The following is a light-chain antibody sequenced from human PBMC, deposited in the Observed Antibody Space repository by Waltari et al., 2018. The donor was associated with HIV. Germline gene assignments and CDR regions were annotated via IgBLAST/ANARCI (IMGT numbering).Light chain of an antibody. Sequence: DIQMTQSPSPLSASVGDTVVISCRASQSITYFLNWDQLKPGKAPALLISGASSLQSGVPSRFVGSGSGTDFTLTIKNLQPGDFATYCCQQSDSCPYTFGPGTKLDI. CDR3: QQSDSCPYT. CDR2: GAS. V-gene: IGKV1-39*01. CDR1: QSITYF. J-gene: IGKJ2*01.